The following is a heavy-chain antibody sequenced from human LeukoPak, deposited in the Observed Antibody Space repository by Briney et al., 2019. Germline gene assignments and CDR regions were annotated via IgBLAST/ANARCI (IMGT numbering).Heavy chain of an antibody. J-gene: IGHJ5*02. CDR2: IYYSGST. CDR1: GGSLSSSSYY. V-gene: IGHV4-39*01. Sequence: PSETLSLTCTVSGGSLSSSSYYWGWIRQPPGKGLEWIGSIYYSGSTYYNPSLKSRVTISVDTSKNQFSLKLSSVTAADTAVYYRASGRYYGSGSQYNWFDPWGQGTLVTVSS. CDR3: ASGRYYGSGSQYNWFDP. D-gene: IGHD3-10*01.